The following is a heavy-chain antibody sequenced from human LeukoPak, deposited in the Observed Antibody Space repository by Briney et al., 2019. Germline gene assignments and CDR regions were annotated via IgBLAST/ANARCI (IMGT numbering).Heavy chain of an antibody. D-gene: IGHD3-22*01. V-gene: IGHV4-34*01. CDR3: ARAAGGYDSSGYYYGQFDY. Sequence: SETLSLTCAVYGGSFSGYYWSWIRQPPGKGPEWIGEINHSGSTNYNPSLKSRVTISVDTSKNRFSLKLSSVTAADTAVYYYARAAGGYDSSGYYYGQFDYWGQGTLVTVSS. CDR2: INHSGST. CDR1: GGSFSGYY. J-gene: IGHJ4*02.